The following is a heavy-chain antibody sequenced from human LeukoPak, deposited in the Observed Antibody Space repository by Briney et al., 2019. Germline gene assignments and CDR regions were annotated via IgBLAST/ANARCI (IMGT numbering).Heavy chain of an antibody. CDR3: AKGYCSSTSCYNYYGMDV. CDR1: GGTFSSYA. CDR2: IIPIFGTA. V-gene: IGHV1-69*13. D-gene: IGHD2-2*01. Sequence: ASVKVSCKASGGTFSSYAISWVRQAPGQGLEWMGGIIPIFGTANYAQKFQGRVTITADESTSTAYMELSSLRSEDTAVYSCAKGYCSSTSCYNYYGMDVWGQGTTVTVSS. J-gene: IGHJ6*02.